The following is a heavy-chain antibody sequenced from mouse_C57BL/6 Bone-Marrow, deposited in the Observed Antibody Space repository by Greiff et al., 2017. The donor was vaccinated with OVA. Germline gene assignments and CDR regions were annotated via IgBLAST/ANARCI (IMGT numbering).Heavy chain of an antibody. D-gene: IGHD3-2*02. J-gene: IGHJ4*01. CDR3: TGGSSAHYYAMDY. CDR1: GFTFSNYW. Sequence: EVQRVESGGGLVQPGGSMKLSCVASGFTFSNYWMNWVRQSPEKGLEWVAQIRLKSDNYATHYAESVKVRFTISRDDSKSSVYLQMNNLRAEDTGIYYCTGGSSAHYYAMDYWGQGTSVTVSS. V-gene: IGHV6-3*01. CDR2: IRLKSDNYAT.